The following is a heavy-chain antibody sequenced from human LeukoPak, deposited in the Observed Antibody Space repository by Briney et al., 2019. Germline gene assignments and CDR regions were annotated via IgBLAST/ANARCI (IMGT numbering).Heavy chain of an antibody. J-gene: IGHJ6*03. CDR3: ARGEFGDYYYFYMDV. V-gene: IGHV3-21*01. Sequence: GGSLRLSCAASGFTFSSYNMNWVRQAPGTGLEWVSSITSGNNYIYYGDSVKGRFTISRDDAKNSLFLQMNSLRAEDTATYYCARGEFGDYYYFYMDVWGKGTTVTVSS. CDR1: GFTFSSYN. D-gene: IGHD2/OR15-2a*01. CDR2: ITSGNNYI.